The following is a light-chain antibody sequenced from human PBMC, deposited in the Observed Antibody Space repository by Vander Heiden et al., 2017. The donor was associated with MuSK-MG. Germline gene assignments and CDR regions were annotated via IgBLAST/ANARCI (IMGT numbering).Light chain of an antibody. CDR1: SGHNSYA. V-gene: IGLV4-69*01. CDR3: QTWGTGIQV. CDR2: LNIDGSH. Sequence: QLVLTQSPSASASLGASVKLTCTLSSGHNSYAIAWHQQQPEKGPRYLMKLNIDGSHIKGDGIPDRFSGSSSGAERYLTISSLQSEDEADYYCQTWGTGIQVFGGGTKLTGL. J-gene: IGLJ3*02.